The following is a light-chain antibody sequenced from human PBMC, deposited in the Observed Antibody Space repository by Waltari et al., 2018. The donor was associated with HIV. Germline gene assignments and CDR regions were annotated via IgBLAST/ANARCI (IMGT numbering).Light chain of an antibody. CDR2: AAS. Sequence: ELVMTHSPATLSVSPGETATFSCKASQSVSHNLAWYQQKPGQTPRPVIYAASSRAAGIPARFSGSGSETEFTHTITSLQSGDFGVYYCQQYSDWPRYTFGGGTNLEIK. J-gene: IGKJ2*01. V-gene: IGKV3-15*01. CDR3: QQYSDWPRYT. CDR1: QSVSHN.